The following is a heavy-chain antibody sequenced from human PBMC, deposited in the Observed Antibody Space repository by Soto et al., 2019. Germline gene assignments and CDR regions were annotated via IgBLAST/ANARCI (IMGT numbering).Heavy chain of an antibody. CDR3: ARDSNVLTGYQIDY. D-gene: IGHD3-9*01. CDR2: IKQDGSEK. CDR1: GFTISSYW. J-gene: IGHJ4*02. V-gene: IGHV3-7*01. Sequence: GGSLRLSCAASGFTISSYWMSWVRQAPGKGLEWVANIKQDGSEKYYVDSVKGRFTISRDNAKNSLYLQMNSLRAEDTAVYYCARDSNVLTGYQIDYWGQGTLVTVSA.